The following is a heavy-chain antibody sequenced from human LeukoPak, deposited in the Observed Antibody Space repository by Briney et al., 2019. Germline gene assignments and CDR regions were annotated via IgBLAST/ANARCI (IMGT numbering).Heavy chain of an antibody. CDR3: AERKLLWFGERGFDP. V-gene: IGHV4-39*07. CDR1: GGSISSSSYY. CDR2: IYYSGST. J-gene: IGHJ5*02. D-gene: IGHD3-10*01. Sequence: PSETLSLTCTVSGGSISSSSYYWGWIRQPPGKGLEWIGSIYYSGSTYYNPSLKSRVTISVDTSKNQFSLKLSSVTAADTAVYYCAERKLLWFGERGFDPWGQGTLVTVSS.